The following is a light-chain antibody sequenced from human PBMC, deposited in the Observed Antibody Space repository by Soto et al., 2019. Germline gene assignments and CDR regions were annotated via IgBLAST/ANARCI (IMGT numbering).Light chain of an antibody. Sequence: DIQMTQSPSTLSASVGDRVTITCRASQNINTWLAWYHQKPGKAPKLLIYKASSLESGVPSRFSGSGSGTDFTLTISSLQPEDFATYYCQQSYSTPRTFGQGTKVDIK. CDR3: QQSYSTPRT. CDR2: KAS. CDR1: QNINTW. V-gene: IGKV1-5*03. J-gene: IGKJ1*01.